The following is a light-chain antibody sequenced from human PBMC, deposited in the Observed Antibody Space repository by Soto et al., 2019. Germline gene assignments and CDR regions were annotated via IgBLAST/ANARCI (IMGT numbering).Light chain of an antibody. CDR2: GAS. V-gene: IGKV3-15*01. CDR3: QXYNNXXPDRT. Sequence: EIVMTQSPATLSVSPGERATLSCRASQSVSSNLAWYQQKPGQAPRLLIYGASTRATGIPARFSGSGSGTEFTLTISSXQSEDFAIXXCQXYNNXXPDRTFGQGTKVEIK. CDR1: QSVSSN. J-gene: IGKJ1*01.